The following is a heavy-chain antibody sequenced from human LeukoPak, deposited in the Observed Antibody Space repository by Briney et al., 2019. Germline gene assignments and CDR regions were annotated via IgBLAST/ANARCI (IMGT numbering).Heavy chain of an antibody. CDR2: INSDGSEG. Sequence: GGSLRLSCAASGFTFSSYAMSWARQAPGKGLEWVASINSDGSEGYYADVVKGRFTISRDNAKNSLYLQINSLRAEDTAVYYCAGSSYSSSSSVWGQGTMVTVSS. V-gene: IGHV3-7*03. D-gene: IGHD6-6*01. CDR3: AGSSYSSSSSV. CDR1: GFTFSSYA. J-gene: IGHJ3*01.